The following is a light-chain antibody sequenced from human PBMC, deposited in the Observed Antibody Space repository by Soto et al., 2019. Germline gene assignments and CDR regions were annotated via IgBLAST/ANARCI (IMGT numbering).Light chain of an antibody. V-gene: IGKV1-5*03. Sequence: DIQMTQSPPTLSASVGDRVTITCRASQSISSWLAWYQQKPGKAPKLLIYKASSFESGVPSRFSGSGSGTEFTLTISSLQHDDFATYYCQQYNSYPWTFGQGTKVEIK. J-gene: IGKJ1*01. CDR2: KAS. CDR3: QQYNSYPWT. CDR1: QSISSW.